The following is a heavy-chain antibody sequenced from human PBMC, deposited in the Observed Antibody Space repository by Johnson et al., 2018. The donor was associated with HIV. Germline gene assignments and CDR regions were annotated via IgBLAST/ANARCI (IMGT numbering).Heavy chain of an antibody. D-gene: IGHD6-19*01. CDR3: AKGGVGAGAGIDWG. CDR2: ISYDGSNK. J-gene: IGHJ3*01. Sequence: QVQLVESGGGVVQPGRSLRLSCAASGFSFSNYAMHWVRQAPGKGLEWVAVISYDGSNKYYADSVKGRFTISRANSKNTLYLQINSLRAEDTALYYCAKGGVGAGAGIDWGWGQGTMVTVSS. CDR1: GFSFSNYA. V-gene: IGHV3-30*18.